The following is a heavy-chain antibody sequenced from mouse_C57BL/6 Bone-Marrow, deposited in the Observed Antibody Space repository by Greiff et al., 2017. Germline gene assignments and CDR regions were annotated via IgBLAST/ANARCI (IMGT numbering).Heavy chain of an antibody. CDR3: ARDHYYGSSYGFAY. J-gene: IGHJ3*01. D-gene: IGHD1-1*01. V-gene: IGHV5-17*01. CDR1: GFTFSDYG. CDR2: ISSGSSTI. Sequence: EVQLVESGGGLVKPGGSLKLSCAASGFTFSDYGMHWVRQAPEKGLEWVAYISSGSSTIYYADTVKGRFTISRDNAKNTLFLQMTSLRSEDTAMYYCARDHYYGSSYGFAYWGQGTLVTVSA.